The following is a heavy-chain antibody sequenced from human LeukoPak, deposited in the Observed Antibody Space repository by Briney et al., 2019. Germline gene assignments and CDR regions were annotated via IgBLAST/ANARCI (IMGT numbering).Heavy chain of an antibody. D-gene: IGHD6-13*01. Sequence: GASVKVSCKASGYTFTSYGISWVRQAPGQGLEWMGWISAYNGNTNYAQKLQGRVTMTTDTSTSTAYMELRSLRSDETAVYSCARFGAAAGRFPLYNWFGPWGQGTLVTVSS. CDR3: ARFGAAAGRFPLYNWFGP. CDR2: ISAYNGNT. CDR1: GYTFTSYG. V-gene: IGHV1-18*01. J-gene: IGHJ5*02.